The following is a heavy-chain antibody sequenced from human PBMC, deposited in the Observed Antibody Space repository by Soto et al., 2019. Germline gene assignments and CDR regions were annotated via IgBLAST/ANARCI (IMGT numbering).Heavy chain of an antibody. Sequence: PGGSLRLSCAASGFTVSSNYMSWVRQAPGKGLEWVSVIYSGGSTYYADSVKGRFTISRDNSKNTLYLQMNSLRAEDTAVYYCARFGELSPSYYYGMDVWGQGTTVTVSS. CDR3: ARFGELSPSYYYGMDV. D-gene: IGHD3-10*01. CDR2: IYSGGST. V-gene: IGHV3-53*01. CDR1: GFTVSSNY. J-gene: IGHJ6*02.